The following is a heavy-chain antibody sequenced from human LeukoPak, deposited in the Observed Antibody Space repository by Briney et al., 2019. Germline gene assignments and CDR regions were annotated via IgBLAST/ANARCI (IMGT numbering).Heavy chain of an antibody. CDR2: ISGSGGST. V-gene: IGHV3-23*01. D-gene: IGHD6-19*01. CDR1: GFTFSNYA. Sequence: GGSLRLSCAASGFTFSNYAMSWVRQAPGKGLEWVSAISGSGGSTYYADSVKGRFTISRDNSKNTLYLQMNSLRAEDTAVYYCAKGKTGYSSGWYFGYWGQGTLVTVSS. CDR3: AKGKTGYSSGWYFGY. J-gene: IGHJ4*02.